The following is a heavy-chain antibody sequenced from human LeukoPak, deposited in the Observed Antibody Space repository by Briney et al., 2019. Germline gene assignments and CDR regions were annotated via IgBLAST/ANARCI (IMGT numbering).Heavy chain of an antibody. CDR1: GGSISSYY. J-gene: IGHJ6*03. Sequence: ASETLSLTCTVSGGSISSYYWSWIRQPPGKGLEWIGYSYYSGSTNYNPSLKSRVTISVDTSKNQFSLKLSSVTAADTAVYYCARYTSSTSHYYYYYMDVWGKGTTVTVSS. CDR3: ARYTSSTSHYYYYYMDV. D-gene: IGHD2-2*01. CDR2: SYYSGST. V-gene: IGHV4-59*01.